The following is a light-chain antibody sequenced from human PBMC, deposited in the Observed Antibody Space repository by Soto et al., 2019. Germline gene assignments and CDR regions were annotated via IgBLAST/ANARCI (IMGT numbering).Light chain of an antibody. V-gene: IGKV3-15*01. CDR1: QSVSSN. J-gene: IGKJ1*01. CDR3: QQYNNWPSWT. Sequence: EIVMTQSPATLSVSHGKRADLYFRASQSVSSNLAWYQQKPGQATRLLIYGASTRAIGIPARFSGSESGTEFTLTISSLQSEDFAVYYCQQYNNWPSWTFGQGTKVDI. CDR2: GAS.